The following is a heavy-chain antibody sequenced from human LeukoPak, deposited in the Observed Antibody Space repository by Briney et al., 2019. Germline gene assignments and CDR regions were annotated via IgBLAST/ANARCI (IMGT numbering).Heavy chain of an antibody. D-gene: IGHD3-10*01. CDR2: ISGGSGYI. Sequence: GGSLRLSCAASGFTFSTYSMNWVRQAPGKGLEWVSSISGGSGYIYYADSVKGRFTISRDNAKNSLYLQMNSLRAEDTAAYYCARDSGSYYAFDYWGQGTLVTVSS. V-gene: IGHV3-21*01. CDR3: ARDSGSYYAFDY. J-gene: IGHJ4*02. CDR1: GFTFSTYS.